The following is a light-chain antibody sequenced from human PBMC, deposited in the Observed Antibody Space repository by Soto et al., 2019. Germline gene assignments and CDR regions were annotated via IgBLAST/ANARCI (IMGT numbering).Light chain of an antibody. V-gene: IGKV3-15*01. CDR3: QQYNDWPRT. CDR2: GAS. J-gene: IGKJ1*01. Sequence: EIVMTQSPATLSVSPGERATLSCRASQSFSNNLAWFQHKPGQAPRLLIYGASTRATGIPARFSGSGSGTEFTLTISSLQSEEFAVYYCQQYNDWPRTFGRGTKVEI. CDR1: QSFSNN.